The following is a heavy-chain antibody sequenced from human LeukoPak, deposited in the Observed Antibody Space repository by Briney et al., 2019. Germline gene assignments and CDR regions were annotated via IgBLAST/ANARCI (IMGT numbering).Heavy chain of an antibody. CDR2: ISSGGSTI. Sequence: GGSLRLSCAVSGFTFSDYYMSWIRQAPGKGLEWVSYISSGGSTISHADSVKGRFTISRDNAENSLYLQMNSLRAEDTAVYYCARVPTVTAYFDYWGQGTLVTVSS. J-gene: IGHJ4*02. D-gene: IGHD4-17*01. CDR1: GFTFSDYY. CDR3: ARVPTVTAYFDY. V-gene: IGHV3-11*01.